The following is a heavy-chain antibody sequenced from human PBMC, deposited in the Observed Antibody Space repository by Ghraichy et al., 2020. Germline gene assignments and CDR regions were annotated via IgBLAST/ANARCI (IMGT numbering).Heavy chain of an antibody. CDR3: AREGPTYYDFWSSRNFYFDS. J-gene: IGHJ4*02. CDR2: IKADGSET. CDR1: GFNFSSYW. V-gene: IGHV3-7*03. D-gene: IGHD3-3*01. Sequence: GESLNISCAASGFNFSSYWMSWVRQAPGKGLEWVANIKADGSETYFVDSVKGRFTMSRDNAKNSVFLQMKSLRAEDTAVYFCAREGPTYYDFWSSRNFYFDSWGQGILVTVSS.